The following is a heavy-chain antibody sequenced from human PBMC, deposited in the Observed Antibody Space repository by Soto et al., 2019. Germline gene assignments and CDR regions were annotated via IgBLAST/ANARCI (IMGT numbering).Heavy chain of an antibody. CDR2: IIPIFGTA. V-gene: IGHV1-69*01. CDR3: SRYLHTKRYEWLVQGFYDY. J-gene: IGHJ4*02. D-gene: IGHD6-19*01. Sequence: QVQLVQSGAEVKKPGSSVKVSCKASGGTFSSYAISWVRQAPGQGLEWLGGIIPIFGTANYAQKFQGRVTITADESTSTAYMELSSMKSEDTAVYYCSRYLHTKRYEWLVQGFYDYWGQGTLVTVSS. CDR1: GGTFSSYA.